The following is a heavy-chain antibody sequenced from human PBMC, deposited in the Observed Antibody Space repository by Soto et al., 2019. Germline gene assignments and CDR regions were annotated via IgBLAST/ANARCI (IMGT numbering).Heavy chain of an antibody. CDR3: ARDFGPTIAARVPFDY. V-gene: IGHV3-74*01. CDR1: GFTFNSYW. D-gene: IGHD6-6*01. J-gene: IGHJ4*02. Sequence: SLRLSCAASGFTFNSYWMHWVRQAPGKGLVWVSRINSDESITDYADSVKGRFTISRDNATNMLYLQMNSLRAEDTAVYYCARDFGPTIAARVPFDYWGQGIMVTVSS. CDR2: INSDESIT.